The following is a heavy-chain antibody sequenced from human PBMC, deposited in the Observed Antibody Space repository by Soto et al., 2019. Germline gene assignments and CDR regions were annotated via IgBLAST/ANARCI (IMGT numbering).Heavy chain of an antibody. D-gene: IGHD3-16*01. V-gene: IGHV3-66*01. CDR1: GFTVTRNY. J-gene: IGHJ4*02. CDR3: AALRPLHY. Sequence: HPGGSLRLSCAASGFTVTRNYMSWVRQAPGKGLEWVSIIYSGGSTYYADSVKGRFTISRDNSKNTLYLQMNSLRAEDTAVYYCAALRPLHYWGQGTLVTVSS. CDR2: IYSGGST.